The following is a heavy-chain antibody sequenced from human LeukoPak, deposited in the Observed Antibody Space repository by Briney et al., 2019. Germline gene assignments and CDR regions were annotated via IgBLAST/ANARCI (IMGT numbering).Heavy chain of an antibody. J-gene: IGHJ4*02. CDR2: IYYSGST. Sequence: SETLSLTCTVSGGSISSSSYYWGWIRQPPGKGLEWIGSIYYSGSTNYNPSLKSRVTISVDTSKNQFSLKLSSVTAADTAVYYCARDRSGYSYGYGGGYLDYWGQGTLVTVSS. CDR1: GGSISSSSYY. D-gene: IGHD5-18*01. CDR3: ARDRSGYSYGYGGGYLDY. V-gene: IGHV4-39*07.